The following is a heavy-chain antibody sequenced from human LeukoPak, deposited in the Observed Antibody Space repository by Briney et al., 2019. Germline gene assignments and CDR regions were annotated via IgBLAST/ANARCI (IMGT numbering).Heavy chain of an antibody. D-gene: IGHD2-15*01. CDR2: IGTGDDT. CDR1: GFTFSTYD. V-gene: IGHV3-13*01. J-gene: IGHJ6*02. Sequence: PGGSLRLSCAASGFTFSTYDMHWVRQVTGKGLEWVSAIGTGDDTYYLGPVKGRFTISRENAKNVLYLQMSSLRAEDTAVYYCAREIRETVVTRHYYYGIDVWGQGTTVTVSS. CDR3: AREIRETVVTRHYYYGIDV.